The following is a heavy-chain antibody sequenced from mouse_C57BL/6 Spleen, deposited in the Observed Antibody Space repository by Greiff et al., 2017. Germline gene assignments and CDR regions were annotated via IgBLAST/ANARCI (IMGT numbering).Heavy chain of an antibody. CDR2: ISDGGSYT. Sequence: EVMLVESGGGLVKPGGSLKLSCAASGFTFSSYAMSWVRQTPEKRLEWVATISDGGSYTYYPDNVKGRFTISRDNAKNNLYLQMSHLKSEDTAMYYCARDGNLDYAMDYWGQGTSVTVSS. V-gene: IGHV5-4*01. CDR1: GFTFSSYA. J-gene: IGHJ4*01. CDR3: ARDGNLDYAMDY.